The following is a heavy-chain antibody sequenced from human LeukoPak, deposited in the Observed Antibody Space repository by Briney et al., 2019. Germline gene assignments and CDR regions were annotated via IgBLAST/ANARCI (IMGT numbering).Heavy chain of an antibody. CDR3: SKDRNVAVAGFAS. Sequence: GGSLRLSCAASGFTFSNYCMHWVRQAPGKGLEWVAVIWYDGSNKYYIDSVKGRFTISRDNSKNPLFLQMSALRAEDTALYYCSKDRNVAVAGFASWGQGTLVTVSS. V-gene: IGHV3-33*06. CDR2: IWYDGSNK. D-gene: IGHD6-19*01. CDR1: GFTFSNYC. J-gene: IGHJ4*02.